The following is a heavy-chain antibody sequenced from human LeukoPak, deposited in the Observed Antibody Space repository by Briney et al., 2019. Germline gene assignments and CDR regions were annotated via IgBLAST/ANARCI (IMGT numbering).Heavy chain of an antibody. D-gene: IGHD3-22*01. Sequence: SETLSLTCTVSGGSISSFYWSWIRQPAGKGLEWIGRIYTSGSTNYNPSLKSRVTISVDTSKNQFSLKLSSVTAADTAVYYCARTRYYYDSSGYYYLFYFDYWGQGTLVTVSS. V-gene: IGHV4-4*07. CDR2: IYTSGST. CDR1: GGSISSFY. J-gene: IGHJ4*02. CDR3: ARTRYYYDSSGYYYLFYFDY.